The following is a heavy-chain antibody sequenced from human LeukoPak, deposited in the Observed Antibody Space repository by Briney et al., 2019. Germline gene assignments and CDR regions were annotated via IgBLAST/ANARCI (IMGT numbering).Heavy chain of an antibody. D-gene: IGHD6-19*01. CDR1: GGSISSYY. J-gene: IGHJ4*02. V-gene: IGHV4-59*01. CDR3: ASPSEDSSGWESFDY. Sequence: PSETLSLTCTVSGGSISSYYWSWIRQPPGKGLEWTGYIYYSGSTNYSPSLKSRVTISVDTSKNQFSLKLSSVTAADTAVYYCASPSEDSSGWESFDYWGQGTLVTVSS. CDR2: IYYSGST.